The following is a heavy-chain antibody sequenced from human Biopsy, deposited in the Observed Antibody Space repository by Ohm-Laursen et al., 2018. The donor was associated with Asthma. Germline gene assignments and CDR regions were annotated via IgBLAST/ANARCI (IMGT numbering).Heavy chain of an antibody. V-gene: IGHV3-7*01. J-gene: IGHJ1*01. D-gene: IGHD3-3*02. CDR1: GFTFGDYW. CDR3: ARTFHFWSPYHAEHYQL. CDR2: IKHDGSEK. Sequence: SLRLSCAASGFTFGDYWMSWVRQVPGEGLEWMANIKHDGSEKNHVDSLKGRFTISRDNAKNSLYLQMNSLRAEDTAVYYCARTFHFWSPYHAEHYQLWGQGTLVTVSS.